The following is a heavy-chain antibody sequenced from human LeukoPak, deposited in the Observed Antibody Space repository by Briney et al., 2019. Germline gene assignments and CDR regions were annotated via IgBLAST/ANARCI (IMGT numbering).Heavy chain of an antibody. V-gene: IGHV3-48*03. D-gene: IGHD2/OR15-2a*01. CDR2: IRRGGTTI. CDR1: GFTFSSYE. Sequence: GGSLRPSCAASGFTFSSYEMNWVRQPPGKGLEWPSLIRRGGTTIYYANSVKGRFTFSRDNAKNPLFLQMNSLRAEDTAVCHCARVAPQSNYYYYMDVWGKGTTVTISS. J-gene: IGHJ6*03. CDR3: ARVAPQSNYYYYMDV.